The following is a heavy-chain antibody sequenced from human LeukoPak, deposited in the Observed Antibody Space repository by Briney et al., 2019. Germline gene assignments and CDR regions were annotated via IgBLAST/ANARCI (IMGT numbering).Heavy chain of an antibody. CDR1: GGSISSGGYS. Sequence: SQTLSLTCAVSGGSISSGGYSWSWIRQPPGKGLEWIGYIYHSGSTYYNPSLKSRATISVDSSKNQFSLKLSSVTAADTAVYYCARGRESYLDFDYWGQGTLVTVSS. CDR3: ARGRESYLDFDY. CDR2: IYHSGST. V-gene: IGHV4-30-2*01. D-gene: IGHD2/OR15-2a*01. J-gene: IGHJ4*02.